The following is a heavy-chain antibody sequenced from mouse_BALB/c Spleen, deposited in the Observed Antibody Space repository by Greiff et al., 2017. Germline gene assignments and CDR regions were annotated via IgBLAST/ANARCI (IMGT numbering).Heavy chain of an antibody. CDR1: SYTFTDYA. D-gene: IGHD3-3*01. CDR3: AQGAGSYAMDY. CDR2: ISTYYGNT. Sequence: QVQLKQSGPEVVRPGVSVKISCKGSSYTFTDYAMHWVKQSHAKSLEWIGVISTYYGNTNYNQKFKGKATMTVDKSSSTAYMELARLTSEDSAVYYCAQGAGSYAMDYWGQGTSVTVSS. J-gene: IGHJ4*01. V-gene: IGHV1-67*01.